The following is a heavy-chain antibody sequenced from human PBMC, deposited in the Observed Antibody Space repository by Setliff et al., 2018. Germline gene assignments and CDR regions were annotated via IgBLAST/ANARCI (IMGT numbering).Heavy chain of an antibody. J-gene: IGHJ3*02. Sequence: PSETLSLTCAVSYYSISSGYYWDWIRQPPGKGLEWIGSMYHSGSTYYSPSLESRVTISVDMSKNHLSLKLSSVTAADTAVYYCARHIWGAKMQLPHDVFDIWGQGTMVTVSS. V-gene: IGHV4-38-2*01. CDR3: ARHIWGAKMQLPHDVFDI. CDR1: YYSISSGYY. CDR2: MYHSGST. D-gene: IGHD2-2*01.